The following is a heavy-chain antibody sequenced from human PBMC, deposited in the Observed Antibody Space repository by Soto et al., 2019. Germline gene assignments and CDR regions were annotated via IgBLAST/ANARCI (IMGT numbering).Heavy chain of an antibody. CDR3: ARVFQADTAMVTVWFDP. CDR2: IYYSGST. V-gene: IGHV4-59*01. Sequence: PSETLSLTCTVSGGSISSYYWSWIRQPPGNGLEWIGYIYYSGSTNYNPSLKSRVTISVDTSKNQFSLKLSSVTAADTAVYYCARVFQADTAMVTVWFDPWGQGTLVTVSS. CDR1: GGSISSYY. D-gene: IGHD5-18*01. J-gene: IGHJ5*02.